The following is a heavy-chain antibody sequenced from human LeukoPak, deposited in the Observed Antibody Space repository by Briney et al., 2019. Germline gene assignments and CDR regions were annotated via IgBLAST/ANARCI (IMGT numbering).Heavy chain of an antibody. CDR1: GFSFSAYA. CDR3: ARDSGSGGYLYYYNVDV. CDR2: LSSSSGYI. J-gene: IGHJ6*04. Sequence: GGSLRLSCAASGFSFSAYAMSWVRQAPGKGLEWVSSLSSSSGYIHYADSVKGRFTVSRDNAKNSLYLQMNSLRADDTAVYYCARDSGSGGYLYYYNVDVWGKGTTVTVSS. D-gene: IGHD2-15*01. V-gene: IGHV3-21*01.